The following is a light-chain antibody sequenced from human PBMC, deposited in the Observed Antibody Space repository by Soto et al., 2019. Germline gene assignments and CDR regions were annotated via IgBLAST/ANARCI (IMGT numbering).Light chain of an antibody. CDR3: QQYSSSPIT. J-gene: IGKJ5*01. CDR2: GAS. CDR1: QSVSSSY. V-gene: IGKV3-20*01. Sequence: EIVLTQSPGTLSLSPWERATLSCRASQSVSSSYLAWYQQKPGQAPRLLIYGASRRATGIPDRFSGSGSGSDFSLTISRLDPEDFAVYYCQQYSSSPITFGQGTRLEIK.